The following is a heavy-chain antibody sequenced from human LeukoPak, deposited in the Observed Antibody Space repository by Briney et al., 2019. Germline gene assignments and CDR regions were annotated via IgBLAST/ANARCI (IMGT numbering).Heavy chain of an antibody. Sequence: GGSLRLSCAASGFIFSNYALARVRQAPGKGLEWVSGISRIGGSTHYADSVKGRFTISRDNSKNILYLQMNSPRAEDTALYYCAKDFVGTGNFRGGDYWGQGTLVTVSS. V-gene: IGHV3-23*01. D-gene: IGHD1-1*01. CDR1: GFIFSNYA. CDR2: ISRIGGST. CDR3: AKDFVGTGNFRGGDY. J-gene: IGHJ4*02.